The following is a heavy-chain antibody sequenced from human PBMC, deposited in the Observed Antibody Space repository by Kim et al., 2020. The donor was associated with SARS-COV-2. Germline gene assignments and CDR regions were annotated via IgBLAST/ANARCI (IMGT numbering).Heavy chain of an antibody. CDR3: ATGDYYDSSGYYYNFDY. V-gene: IGHV3-30*04. D-gene: IGHD3-22*01. CDR2: ISYDGSNK. J-gene: IGHJ4*01. Sequence: GGSLRLSCAASGFTFSSYAMHWVRQAPGKGLEWVAVISYDGSNKYYADSVKGRFTISRDNSKNTLYLQMNSLRAEDTAVYYCATGDYYDSSGYYYNFDY. CDR1: GFTFSSYA.